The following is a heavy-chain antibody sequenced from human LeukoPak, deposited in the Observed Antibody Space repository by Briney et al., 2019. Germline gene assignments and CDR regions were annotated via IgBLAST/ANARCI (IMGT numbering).Heavy chain of an antibody. CDR2: ISAYNGNA. J-gene: IGHJ4*02. D-gene: IGHD3-16*01. CDR3: AREAYTTGADY. CDR1: VYPFTIYC. V-gene: IGHV1-18*01. Sequence: ATVSVSCKASVYPFTIYCESWVPQPPRQARVWMGWISAYNGNANYVQRLQGRVTLTTDTSTTTAYMELRSLTSDDTAVYYCAREAYTTGADYWGQGTLVTVSS.